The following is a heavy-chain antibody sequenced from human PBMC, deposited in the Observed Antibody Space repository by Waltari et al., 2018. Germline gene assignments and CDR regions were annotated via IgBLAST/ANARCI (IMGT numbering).Heavy chain of an antibody. CDR1: GGSISSGSYY. D-gene: IGHD3-22*01. V-gene: IGHV4-61*09. CDR3: AREGYYDSSGYYLKYFQH. Sequence: QVQLQESGPGLVKPSQTLSLTCTVSGGSISSGSYYWSWIRQPAGKGLEWIGYIYTSGSTNYNPSLKSRVTISVDTSKNQFSLKLSSVTAADTAVYYCAREGYYDSSGYYLKYFQHWGQGTLVIVSS. J-gene: IGHJ1*01. CDR2: IYTSGST.